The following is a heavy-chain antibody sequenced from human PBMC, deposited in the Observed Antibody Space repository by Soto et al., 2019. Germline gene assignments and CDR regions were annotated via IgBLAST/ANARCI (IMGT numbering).Heavy chain of an antibody. Sequence: GGSLRLSCAASGFSFGTSVMTWFRQAPGGGLEWVASITDSGYTASYAETVEGRFTVSRDNSKNKLHLQMNDLRAEDTATYYCAKNGQWLATPPEAWGQGTLVTVSS. CDR3: AKNGQWLATPPEA. CDR1: GFSFGTSV. CDR2: ITDSGYTA. D-gene: IGHD6-19*01. V-gene: IGHV3-23*01. J-gene: IGHJ4*02.